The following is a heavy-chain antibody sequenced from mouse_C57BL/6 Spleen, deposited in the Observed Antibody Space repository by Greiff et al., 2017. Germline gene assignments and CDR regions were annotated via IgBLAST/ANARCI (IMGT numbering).Heavy chain of an antibody. CDR2: INPCSGYT. CDR3: ARKSVDYDVFAY. D-gene: IGHD2-4*01. J-gene: IGHJ3*01. CDR1: GYTFTSYT. Sequence: VQLQQSGAELARPGASVKMSCKASGYTFTSYTMHWVKQRPGQGLEWIGNINPCSGYTKYNQKFKGKATLTADKSSSTAYMQLSSLTSEDSAVYYCARKSVDYDVFAYWGQGTLVTVSA. V-gene: IGHV1-4*01.